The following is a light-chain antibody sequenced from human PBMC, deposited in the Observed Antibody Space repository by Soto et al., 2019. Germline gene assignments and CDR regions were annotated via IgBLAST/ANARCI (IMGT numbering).Light chain of an antibody. CDR3: CSYAGGFYV. J-gene: IGLJ1*01. CDR1: SSDVGNYNF. V-gene: IGLV2-8*01. Sequence: HSVLTQPPSASWSPGQSVTISCTGTSSDVGNYNFVSWFQQHPGKAPKLMIYEVNKRPSGVPARFSGSKSGNTASLTVSGLQAEDEADYYCCSYAGGFYVFGSGTKVTVL. CDR2: EVN.